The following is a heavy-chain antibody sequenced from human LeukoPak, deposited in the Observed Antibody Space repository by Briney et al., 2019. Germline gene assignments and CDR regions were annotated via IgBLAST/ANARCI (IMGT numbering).Heavy chain of an antibody. J-gene: IGHJ4*02. Sequence: SQTLSLTCTVSGGSISSGDYYWSWIRQPPGKGLEWIGYIYYSGSTYYNPSLKSRVTISVDTSKNQFSLKLSSVTAADTAVYYCARGRYYDSSGFSGRFDYWGQGTLVTVSS. CDR3: ARGRYYDSSGFSGRFDY. D-gene: IGHD3-22*01. CDR1: GGSISSGDYY. CDR2: IYYSGST. V-gene: IGHV4-30-4*01.